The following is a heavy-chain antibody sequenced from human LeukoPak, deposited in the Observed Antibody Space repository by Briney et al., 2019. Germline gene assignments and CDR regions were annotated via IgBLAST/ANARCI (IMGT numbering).Heavy chain of an antibody. CDR3: ARSAPYGDDAFDI. J-gene: IGHJ3*02. Sequence: GASVKVSSKPSGYTFTSYGISSVRQAPGLGLERMGWISAYNGIANCALNLQGRVTMTTDTSTSTAYMELRSLRSDDTAVYYCARSAPYGDDAFDIWGQGTMVTVSS. CDR1: GYTFTSYG. V-gene: IGHV1-18*01. D-gene: IGHD4-17*01. CDR2: ISAYNGIA.